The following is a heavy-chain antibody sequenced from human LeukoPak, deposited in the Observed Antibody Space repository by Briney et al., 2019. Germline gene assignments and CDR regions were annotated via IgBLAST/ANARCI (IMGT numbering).Heavy chain of an antibody. D-gene: IGHD6-19*01. V-gene: IGHV1-69*13. CDR3: ASVDYSSGWYIPNY. J-gene: IGHJ4*02. Sequence: ASVKVSCKASGGTFSRYAISWVRQAPGQGLEWMGGIIPIFGTANYAQKFQGRVTITADESTSTAYMELSSLRSEDTAVYYCASVDYSSGWYIPNYWGQGTLVTVSS. CDR1: GGTFSRYA. CDR2: IIPIFGTA.